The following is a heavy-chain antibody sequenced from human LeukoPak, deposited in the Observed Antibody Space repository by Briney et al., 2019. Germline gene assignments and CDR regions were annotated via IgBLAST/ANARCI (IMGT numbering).Heavy chain of an antibody. D-gene: IGHD3-10*01. J-gene: IGHJ6*03. CDR3: ARVPRYYYGSGSHRPYYYYYMDV. Sequence: PSETLSLTCAVYGGSFSGYYWSWIRQPPGKGLEWIGEINHSGSTNYNPSLKSRVTISVDTSKSQFPLKLSSVTAADTAVYYCARVPRYYYGSGSHRPYYYYYMDVWGKGTTVTVSS. CDR1: GGSFSGYY. CDR2: INHSGST. V-gene: IGHV4-34*01.